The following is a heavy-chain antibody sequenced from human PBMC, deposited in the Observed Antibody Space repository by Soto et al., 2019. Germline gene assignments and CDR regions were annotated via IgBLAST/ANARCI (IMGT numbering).Heavy chain of an antibody. V-gene: IGHV3-30*18. CDR1: GFTFSSYG. CDR3: AKDHYPYGDYPWMVFDY. Sequence: GGSLRLSCAASGFTFSSYGMHWVRQAPGKGLEWVAVISYDGSNKYYADSVKGRFTISRDNSKNTLYLQMNSLSAEDTAVYYCAKDHYPYGDYPWMVFDYWGQGTLVTVSS. J-gene: IGHJ4*02. CDR2: ISYDGSNK. D-gene: IGHD4-17*01.